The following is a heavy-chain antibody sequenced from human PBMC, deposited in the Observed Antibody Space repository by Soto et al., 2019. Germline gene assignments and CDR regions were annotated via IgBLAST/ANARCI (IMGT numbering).Heavy chain of an antibody. V-gene: IGHV1-69*13. D-gene: IGHD2-21*01. CDR3: ASVVRLSVGFDP. Sequence: GAAVKVSCKASGGTFSSYAISWVRQAPGQGLEWMGGIIPIFGTANYAQKFQGRVTITADESTSTAYMELSSLRSEDTAVYYCASVVRLSVGFDPWGQGTLVTVS. CDR2: IIPIFGTA. J-gene: IGHJ5*02. CDR1: GGTFSSYA.